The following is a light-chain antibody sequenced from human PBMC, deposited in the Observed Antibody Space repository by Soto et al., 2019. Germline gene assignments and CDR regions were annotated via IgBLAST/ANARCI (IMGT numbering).Light chain of an antibody. Sequence: QSALTQPASVSGSPGQSIAISCTGTSHDVGGYNYVYWYQQHPGKAPKLMIYDVSARPSGVSNRFSGSKSDNTASLTISGLEAEDEADYFYSSYTSSSTLVFGGGTKVTVL. V-gene: IGLV2-14*01. CDR1: SHDVGGYNY. CDR2: DVS. J-gene: IGLJ2*01. CDR3: SSYTSSSTLV.